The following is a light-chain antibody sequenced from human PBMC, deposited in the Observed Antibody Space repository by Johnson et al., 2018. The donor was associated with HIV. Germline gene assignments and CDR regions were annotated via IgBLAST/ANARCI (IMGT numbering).Light chain of an antibody. CDR1: SSNIGNNY. CDR2: DNN. J-gene: IGLJ1*01. CDR3: GTWDSSLSAGPYV. Sequence: QLVLTQPPSVSAAPGQKVTISCSGSSSNIGNNYVSWYQQLPGTAPNLLIYDNNKRPSGIPDRFSGSKSGTSATLGITGLQTGDEADYYCGTWDSSLSAGPYVFGTGTKVTVL. V-gene: IGLV1-51*01.